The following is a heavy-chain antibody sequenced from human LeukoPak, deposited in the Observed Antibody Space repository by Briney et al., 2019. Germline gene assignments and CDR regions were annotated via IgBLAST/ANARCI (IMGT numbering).Heavy chain of an antibody. V-gene: IGHV3-23*01. D-gene: IGHD2-15*01. CDR2: TSRRGPT. CDR1: GFSLSAYD. Sequence: GGSLRLSCAASGFSLSAYDMQWVRQAPGKGLEWVSGTSRRGPTYYTDSVKGRFTISRDNSKNILYLQMNSLRADDTAVYYCAQGGYFAFDMWGQGKMVTVSS. CDR3: AQGGYFAFDM. J-gene: IGHJ3*02.